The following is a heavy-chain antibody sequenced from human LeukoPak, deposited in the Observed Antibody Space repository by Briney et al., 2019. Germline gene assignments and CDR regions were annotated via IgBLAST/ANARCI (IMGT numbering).Heavy chain of an antibody. J-gene: IGHJ1*01. CDR2: IKSDGNT. V-gene: IGHV3-74*01. CDR3: ARAPSEIGGYYPEYFRH. Sequence: PGGSLRLSCAASGFTFSRYWMHWVRQAPGKGLVWVSRIKSDGNTNYADSVKGRFTISRDNAKNTVSPQMNSLRAEDTGVYFCARAPSEIGGYYPEYFRHWGQGTLVTVSS. CDR1: GFTFSRYW. D-gene: IGHD3-22*01.